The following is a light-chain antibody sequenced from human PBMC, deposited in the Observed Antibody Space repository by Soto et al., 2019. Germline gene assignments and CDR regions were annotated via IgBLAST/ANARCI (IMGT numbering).Light chain of an antibody. J-gene: IGKJ1*01. CDR2: DAS. V-gene: IGKV3-11*01. CDR3: QQRSNWPPWT. Sequence: PGERATLSCRASQSVSSYLAWYQQKPGQAPRLLIYDASNRATGIPARFSGSGSGTDFTLTISSLEPEDFAVYYCQQRSNWPPWTFGQGTKVDNK. CDR1: QSVSSY.